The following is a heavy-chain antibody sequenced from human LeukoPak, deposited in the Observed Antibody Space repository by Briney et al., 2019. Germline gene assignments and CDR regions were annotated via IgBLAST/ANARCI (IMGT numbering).Heavy chain of an antibody. CDR3: AKVLQWGLYYFDY. CDR2: IYYSGST. D-gene: IGHD2-15*01. CDR1: GGSLSSSSYY. V-gene: IGHV4-39*07. Sequence: SETLSLTCTVSGGSLSSSSYYWGWIRQPPGTGLEWLGSIYYSGSTYYNPSLKSRVTISVDTSKNQFSLTLTSVTAADTAVYYCAKVLQWGLYYFDYWGQGTLVTVSS. J-gene: IGHJ4*02.